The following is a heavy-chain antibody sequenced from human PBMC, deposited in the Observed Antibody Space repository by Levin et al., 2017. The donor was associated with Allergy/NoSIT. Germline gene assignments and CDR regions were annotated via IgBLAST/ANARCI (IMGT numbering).Heavy chain of an antibody. Sequence: SQTLSLTCTVSGASVSSGSYYWNWIRQPPGKGLEWIAYIYYSGITSYNPSLKSRVTISVDTSNNQFSLKLSSVTAADTAVYYCARAHCSSGSCYDYYYYGMDVWGQGTTVSVSS. CDR3: ARAHCSSGSCYDYYYYGMDV. J-gene: IGHJ6*02. D-gene: IGHD2-15*01. V-gene: IGHV4-61*01. CDR2: IYYSGIT. CDR1: GASVSSGSYY.